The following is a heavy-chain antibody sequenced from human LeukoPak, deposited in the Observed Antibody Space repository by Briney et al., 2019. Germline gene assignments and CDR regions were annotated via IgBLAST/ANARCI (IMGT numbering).Heavy chain of an antibody. Sequence: GGSLRLSCAASGFTFSSYAMHWVRQAPGKGLEWVAVISYDGSNKYYADSVKGRFTISRDNSKNTLYLQMNSLRAEDTAVYYCAKGYSSSSRLRYFDWLRGDYWGQGTLVTVSS. J-gene: IGHJ4*02. V-gene: IGHV3-30-3*01. CDR2: ISYDGSNK. CDR1: GFTFSSYA. CDR3: AKGYSSSSRLRYFDWLRGDY. D-gene: IGHD3-9*01.